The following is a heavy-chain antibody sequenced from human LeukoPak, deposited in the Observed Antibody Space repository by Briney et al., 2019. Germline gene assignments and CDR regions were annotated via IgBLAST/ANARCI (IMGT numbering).Heavy chain of an antibody. V-gene: IGHV3-23*01. CDR1: GFTFNSYA. CDR3: AKDQGGSYYFSGFDAFDI. CDR2: ISGSGGST. D-gene: IGHD1-26*01. J-gene: IGHJ3*02. Sequence: PGGSLRLSCAASGFTFNSYAMSWVRQAPGKGLEWVSAISGSGGSTYYADSVKGRFTISRDNSKNTLYLQMNSLRAEDTAVYYCAKDQGGSYYFSGFDAFDIWGQGTMVTVSS.